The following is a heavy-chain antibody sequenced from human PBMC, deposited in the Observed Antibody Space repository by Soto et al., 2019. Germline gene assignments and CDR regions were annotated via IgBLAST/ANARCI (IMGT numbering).Heavy chain of an antibody. D-gene: IGHD5-12*01. V-gene: IGHV3-30-3*01. CDR1: GFTFSSYA. CDR2: ISYDGSNK. J-gene: IGHJ4*02. CDR3: ARYVSGYGRFAY. Sequence: QVQLVESGGGVVQPGRSLRLSCAASGFTFSSYAMHWVRQAPGKGLEWVAVISYDGSNKYYADSVKGRFTISRDNSKNTLYLQMHSLRAEDTAVYYCARYVSGYGRFAYWGQGTLVTVSS.